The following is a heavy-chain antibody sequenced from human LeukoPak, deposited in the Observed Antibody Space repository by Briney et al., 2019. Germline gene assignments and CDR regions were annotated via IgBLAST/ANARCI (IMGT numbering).Heavy chain of an antibody. V-gene: IGHV1-69*05. CDR3: ATAGPSGYDLYYSDY. J-gene: IGHJ4*02. CDR1: GGTFSSYA. D-gene: IGHD5-12*01. CDR2: IIPIFGTA. Sequence: SVKVSCKASGGTFSSYAISWVRQAPGQGLELMGGIIPIFGTANYAQKFQGRVTITTDESTSTAYMELSSLRSEDTAVYYCATAGPSGYDLYYSDYWGQGTLVTVSS.